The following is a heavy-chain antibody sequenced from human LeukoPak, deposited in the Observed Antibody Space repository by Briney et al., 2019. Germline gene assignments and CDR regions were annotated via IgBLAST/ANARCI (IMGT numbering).Heavy chain of an antibody. Sequence: SETLSLTCTVSGGSISSYYWSWVRQSSGRGLEWIGYIFYSGSTNYNPSLMSRVTISVDTSKNQFSLYLRSVTAADTAVYYCARHPSAMANFDCWGQGTLVTVSS. CDR1: GGSISSYY. CDR2: IFYSGST. CDR3: ARHPSAMANFDC. J-gene: IGHJ4*02. V-gene: IGHV4-59*08. D-gene: IGHD2-2*01.